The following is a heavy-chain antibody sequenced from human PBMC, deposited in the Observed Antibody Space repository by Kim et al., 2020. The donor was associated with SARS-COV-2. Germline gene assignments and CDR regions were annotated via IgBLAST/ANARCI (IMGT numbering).Heavy chain of an antibody. D-gene: IGHD6-13*01. J-gene: IGHJ4*02. V-gene: IGHV3-7*03. Sequence: GWSLRLSCAASGFTFRTYWMSWIRQAPGKGLEWVANIKEDGRVKQYVASVKGRFTISRDNAKNSLYLQLNSLRADDTAVYYCARDGILSYTSSWDYWGQGSLVTVSS. CDR1: GFTFRTYW. CDR2: IKEDGRVK. CDR3: ARDGILSYTSSWDY.